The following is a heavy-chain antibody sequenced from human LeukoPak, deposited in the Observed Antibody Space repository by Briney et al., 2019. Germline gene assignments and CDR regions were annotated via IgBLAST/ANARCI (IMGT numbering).Heavy chain of an antibody. Sequence: PGGSLRLSCAASGLTFSSHAMSWVRQAPGKGLEWVSTFSGTSGNAYYADSVKGRFTISRDNSKSTLYLQMNSLRAEDTAVYYCAREASRRESGTYYALFDHWGQGTLVTVSS. V-gene: IGHV3-23*01. D-gene: IGHD1-26*01. CDR3: AREASRRESGTYYALFDH. CDR1: GLTFSSHA. J-gene: IGHJ4*02. CDR2: FSGTSGNA.